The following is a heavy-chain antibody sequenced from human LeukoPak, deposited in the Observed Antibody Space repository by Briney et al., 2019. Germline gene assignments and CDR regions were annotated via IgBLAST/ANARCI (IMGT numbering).Heavy chain of an antibody. CDR3: AREGYSYGDDAFDI. J-gene: IGHJ3*02. D-gene: IGHD5-18*01. Sequence: ASVKVSCKASGYTFTSYGISWVRQAPGQGLEWMGWISAYNGKTNYAQKLQGRVTMTTDTSTSTAYMELRSLRSDDTAVYYCAREGYSYGDDAFDIWGQGTMVTVSS. CDR2: ISAYNGKT. V-gene: IGHV1-18*01. CDR1: GYTFTSYG.